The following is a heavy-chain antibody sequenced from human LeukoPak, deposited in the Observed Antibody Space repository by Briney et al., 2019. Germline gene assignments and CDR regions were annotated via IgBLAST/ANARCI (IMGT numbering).Heavy chain of an antibody. Sequence: SETLSLTCTVSGDSISGFYWSWIRQPAGKGLEWIGRINTSGSTNYKPSLKSRVTMSVDTSKNQFPLKLSPVTAADTAVYYCARDRSYGPDHWGQGTLVTVSS. D-gene: IGHD5-18*01. CDR3: ARDRSYGPDH. CDR2: INTSGST. V-gene: IGHV4-4*07. CDR1: GDSISGFY. J-gene: IGHJ4*02.